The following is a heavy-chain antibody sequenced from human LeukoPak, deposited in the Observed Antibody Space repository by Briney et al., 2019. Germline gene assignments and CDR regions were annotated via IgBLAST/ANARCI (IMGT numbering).Heavy chain of an antibody. CDR3: ARCLGYYDIVTAIDY. D-gene: IGHD3-9*01. CDR1: GFTFDHYG. V-gene: IGHV3-20*04. J-gene: IGHJ4*02. CDR2: INWNGGSA. Sequence: GGSLRLSCAASGFTFDHYGMSWVRQAPGKGLEWVSGINWNGGSAGYADSVKGRFSISRDNAKNSLYLQMNSLSAEDTALYYCARCLGYYDIVTAIDYWGQGTLVTVSS.